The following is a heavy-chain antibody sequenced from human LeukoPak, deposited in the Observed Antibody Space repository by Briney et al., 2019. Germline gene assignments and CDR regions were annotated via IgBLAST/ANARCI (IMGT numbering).Heavy chain of an antibody. D-gene: IGHD3-3*01. CDR2: IKQDGSEK. V-gene: IGHV3-7*01. Sequence: PGGSLRLSCAASGFTFSSYWMSWVRQAPGKGLEWVANIKQDGSEKYYVDSVKGRFTISRDNAKNSLYLQMNSLRAEGTAVYYCASSGADFWSGYLSSSDYWGQGTLVTVSS. J-gene: IGHJ4*02. CDR1: GFTFSSYW. CDR3: ASSGADFWSGYLSSSDY.